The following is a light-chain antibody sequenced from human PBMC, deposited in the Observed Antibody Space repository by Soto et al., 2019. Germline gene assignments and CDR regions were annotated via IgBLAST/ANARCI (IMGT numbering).Light chain of an antibody. CDR2: DAS. CDR3: QQRSNSFT. V-gene: IGKV3-11*01. J-gene: IGKJ3*01. Sequence: EIVLTQSPATLSLSPGERATLSCRASQSVSSYLAWYQQKPGQAPRLLIYDASNRATGIPARFSGSGSGTDFTLTISRLEPDDFAVYYCQQRSNSFTFGPGTKVDIK. CDR1: QSVSSY.